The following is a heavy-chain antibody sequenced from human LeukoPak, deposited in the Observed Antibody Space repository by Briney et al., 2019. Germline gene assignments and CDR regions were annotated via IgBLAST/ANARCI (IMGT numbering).Heavy chain of an antibody. V-gene: IGHV1-18*01. CDR1: GYTFTSHG. D-gene: IGHD3-9*01. CDR2: ISTYNGNT. Sequence: ASVKVSCKASGYTFTSHGISWVRQAPGQGLEWMGWISTYNGNTNYTQKLQGRVTMTTDTSTSTAYMELRSLRSDDTAVYYCARSSLRYFDWLFAVFDYWGQGTLVTVSS. CDR3: ARSSLRYFDWLFAVFDY. J-gene: IGHJ4*02.